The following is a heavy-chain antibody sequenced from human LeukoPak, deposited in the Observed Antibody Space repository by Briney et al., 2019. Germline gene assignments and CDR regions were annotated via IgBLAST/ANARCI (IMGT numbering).Heavy chain of an antibody. D-gene: IGHD6-19*01. J-gene: IGHJ6*02. CDR1: GGSISIYY. V-gene: IGHV4-59*01. CDR2: IYYSGST. Sequence: SETLSLTCTVSGGSISIYYWSWIRQPPGKGLEWIGYIYYSGSTNYNPSLKSRVTISVDTSKNQFSLKLSSVTAADTAVYYCARGYSSGWPTYYYGMDVWGQGTTVTVSS. CDR3: ARGYSSGWPTYYYGMDV.